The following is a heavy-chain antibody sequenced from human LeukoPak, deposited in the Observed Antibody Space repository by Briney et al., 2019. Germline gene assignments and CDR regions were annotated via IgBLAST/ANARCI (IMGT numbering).Heavy chain of an antibody. V-gene: IGHV4-39*07. CDR1: GGSISSSSYY. J-gene: IGHJ4*02. Sequence: SETLSLTCTVSGGSISSSSYYWGWIRQPPGKGLEWIGSIYYGGSTYYNPSLKSRVTISVDTSKNQFSLKLSSVTAADTAVYYCARDYYDSPHDYWGQGTLVTVSS. D-gene: IGHD3-22*01. CDR3: ARDYYDSPHDY. CDR2: IYYGGST.